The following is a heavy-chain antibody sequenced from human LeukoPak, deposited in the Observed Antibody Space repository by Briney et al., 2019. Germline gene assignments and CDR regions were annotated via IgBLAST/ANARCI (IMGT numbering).Heavy chain of an antibody. CDR2: ISGSSTAR. Sequence: GGPLRLSCVASGFTFSSFTMNWVRQAPGKGLEWVSYISGSSTARYYADSVKGRFTISRDNARNSLYLQMNSLRAEDTAMYYCARVWGGYYPDYWGQGTLVTVSS. CDR3: ARVWGGYYPDY. J-gene: IGHJ4*02. CDR1: GFTFSSFT. V-gene: IGHV3-48*01. D-gene: IGHD3-3*01.